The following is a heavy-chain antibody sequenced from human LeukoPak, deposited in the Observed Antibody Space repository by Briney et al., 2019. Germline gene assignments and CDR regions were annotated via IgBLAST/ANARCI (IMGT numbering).Heavy chain of an antibody. J-gene: IGHJ6*02. CDR2: MNPNSGNT. D-gene: IGHD5-18*01. V-gene: IGHV1-8*02. CDR3: ARGDTWIQSYRYYVLDV. Sequence: ASVPVSCKASGYTLSHFGISWVRQATGQGVEGVGWMNPNSGNTGYAQKFQGRVTMTRNTSISTAYMELSSLRSEDTAVYYCARGDTWIQSYRYYVLDVWGQGTTVTVSS. CDR1: GYTLSHFG.